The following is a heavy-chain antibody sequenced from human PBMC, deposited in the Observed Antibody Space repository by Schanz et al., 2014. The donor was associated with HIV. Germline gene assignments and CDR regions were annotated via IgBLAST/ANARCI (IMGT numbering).Heavy chain of an antibody. CDR2: MSWNRRRI. CDR3: ARGLGY. CDR1: GFTLEGYA. Sequence: EVQLMKSGGGLVQPGRSLRLSCAASGFTLEGYAMHWVRQVPGKGLEWVSGMSWNRRRIGYGDAVKGRFTISRDNAKNSLYLQMNSLRAEDTAVYYCARGLGYWGQGTLVTVSS. J-gene: IGHJ4*02. V-gene: IGHV3-9*01.